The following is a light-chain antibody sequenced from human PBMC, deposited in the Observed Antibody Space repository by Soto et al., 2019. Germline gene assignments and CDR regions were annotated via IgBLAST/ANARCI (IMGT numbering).Light chain of an antibody. CDR2: HAS. CDR3: QQYGDSPRS. Sequence: ILMAQSRASLSVSSGAVANPSRTASRSLSSDYLAWYQQKPGQAPRLLFYHASRRATGTPDRFSVSGSGTDFTLTISRLEPGDFAVYYCQQYGDSPRSFGQGTKVDIK. J-gene: IGKJ1*01. CDR1: RSLSSDY. V-gene: IGKV3-20*01.